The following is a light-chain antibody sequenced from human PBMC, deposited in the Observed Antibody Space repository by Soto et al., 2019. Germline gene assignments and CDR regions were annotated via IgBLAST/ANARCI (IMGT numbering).Light chain of an antibody. V-gene: IGKV3-20*01. Sequence: EIVLTQSPGTLSLSSGERATLSCRASQSVRSSYLAWYQQKPGQAPRLLIYGASTRATGIPDRFSGSGSGTDFTFTISRLESEDFAVYFCQQYGSSPLTFGGGTKVEIK. CDR2: GAS. J-gene: IGKJ4*01. CDR1: QSVRSSY. CDR3: QQYGSSPLT.